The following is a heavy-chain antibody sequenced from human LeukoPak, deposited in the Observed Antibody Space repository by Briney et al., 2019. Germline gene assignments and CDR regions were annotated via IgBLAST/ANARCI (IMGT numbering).Heavy chain of an antibody. CDR3: ARSDTAMVPHPDY. CDR2: IYPGDSDT. V-gene: IGHV5-51*01. J-gene: IGHJ4*02. CDR1: GYTFTSYW. D-gene: IGHD5-18*01. Sequence: GESLKISCKGSGYTFTSYWIGWVRQMPGKGREWMGIIYPGDSDTKYSPSFQGQVTISADKSISTAYLQWSSLKASDTAMYYCARSDTAMVPHPDYWGQGTLVTVSS.